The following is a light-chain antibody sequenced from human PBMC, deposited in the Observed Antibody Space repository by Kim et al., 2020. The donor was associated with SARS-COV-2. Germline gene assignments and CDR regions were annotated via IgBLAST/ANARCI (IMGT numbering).Light chain of an antibody. J-gene: IGKJ1*01. Sequence: EIVLTQSPGTLSLSPGERAALSCRASQNIGSSNLAWYQQKPGQAPRLLLYGGSTRATGIPDRFSDSGSGTDFTLTISRLEPEDSAVYYCQQYAGSPWTFGPGTKVDIK. CDR2: GGS. CDR3: QQYAGSPWT. V-gene: IGKV3-20*01. CDR1: QNIGSSN.